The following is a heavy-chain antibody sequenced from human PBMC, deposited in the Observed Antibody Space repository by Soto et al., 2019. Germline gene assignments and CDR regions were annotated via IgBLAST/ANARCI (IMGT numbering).Heavy chain of an antibody. CDR1: GFTLSSYA. Sequence: GGSLRLSCAASGFTLSSYAMSWVRQAPGKGLEWVSAISGSGGSTYYADSVKGRFTISRDNSKNTLYLQMNSLRAEDTAVYYCAKVGSGLLWFGELLFDYWGQGTLVTVSS. CDR2: ISGSGGST. J-gene: IGHJ4*02. D-gene: IGHD3-10*01. V-gene: IGHV3-23*01. CDR3: AKVGSGLLWFGELLFDY.